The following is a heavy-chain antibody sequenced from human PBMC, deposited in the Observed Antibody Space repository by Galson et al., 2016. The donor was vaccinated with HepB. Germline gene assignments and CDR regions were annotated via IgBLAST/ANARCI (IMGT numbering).Heavy chain of an antibody. CDR2: IYYSGNT. CDR1: GDSISIRGYY. CDR3: ARRTLQPSFDY. V-gene: IGHV4-39*02. Sequence: SETLSLTCTVSGDSISIRGYYWAWIRQPPGKGLEWIGSIYYSGNTYNNPSLKTRVSMSVDTSKNHFSLELSSVTAADTAVYYRARRTLQPSFDYWGQGTPVSVSS. D-gene: IGHD1-14*01. J-gene: IGHJ4*02.